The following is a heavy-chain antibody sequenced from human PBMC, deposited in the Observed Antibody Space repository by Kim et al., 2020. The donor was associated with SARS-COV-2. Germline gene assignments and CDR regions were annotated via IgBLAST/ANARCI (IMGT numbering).Heavy chain of an antibody. CDR1: GGSISSYY. CDR2: IYYSGST. D-gene: IGHD4-17*01. CDR3: ARDYGDYGGVGYNWFDP. J-gene: IGHJ5*02. V-gene: IGHV4-59*13. Sequence: SETLSLTCTVSGGSISSYYWSWIRQPPGKGLEWIGYIYYSGSTNYNPSLKSRVTISVDTSKNQFSLKLSSVTAADTAVYYCARDYGDYGGVGYNWFDPWGPGALVTVSS.